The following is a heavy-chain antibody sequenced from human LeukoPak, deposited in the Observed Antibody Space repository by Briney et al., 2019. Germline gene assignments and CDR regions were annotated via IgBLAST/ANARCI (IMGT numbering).Heavy chain of an antibody. CDR2: MNPNGGNT. CDR3: ARVQRVKFPLKYYFDY. V-gene: IGHV1-8*01. J-gene: IGHJ4*02. CDR1: GYSFTSYD. Sequence: GASVKVSCKASGYSFTSYDINWVRQATGQGLEWMGWMNPNGGNTGYAQKFQDRVSMTRSTSISTAYMELSSLRSEDTAVYYCARVQRVKFPLKYYFDYWGQGTLVTVSS. D-gene: IGHD3-10*01.